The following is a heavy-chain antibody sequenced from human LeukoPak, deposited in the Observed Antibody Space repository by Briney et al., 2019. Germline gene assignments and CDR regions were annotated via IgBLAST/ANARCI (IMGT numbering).Heavy chain of an antibody. CDR2: INHSGST. Sequence: SETLSLTCAVYGGSFSGYYWSWIRQPPGKGLEWIGEINHSGSTNYNPSLKSRVTISVDTSKNQFSLKLSSVTAADTAVYYCARACSSWYSYYYYMDVWGKGTTVTVSS. J-gene: IGHJ6*03. CDR1: GGSFSGYY. CDR3: ARACSSWYSYYYYMDV. D-gene: IGHD6-13*01. V-gene: IGHV4-34*01.